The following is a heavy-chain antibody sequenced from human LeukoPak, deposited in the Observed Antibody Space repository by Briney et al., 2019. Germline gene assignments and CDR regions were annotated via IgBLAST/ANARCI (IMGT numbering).Heavy chain of an antibody. J-gene: IGHJ6*02. CDR1: GGSISSGDYY. Sequence: SETLSLTCTVSGGSISSGDYYWSWIRQHPGKGLEWIGYIYYSGSTNYNPSLKSRVTISVDTSKNQFSLKLSSVTAADTAVYYCARGGIAVAGVHGMDVWGQGTTVTVSS. V-gene: IGHV4-31*03. CDR2: IYYSGST. CDR3: ARGGIAVAGVHGMDV. D-gene: IGHD6-19*01.